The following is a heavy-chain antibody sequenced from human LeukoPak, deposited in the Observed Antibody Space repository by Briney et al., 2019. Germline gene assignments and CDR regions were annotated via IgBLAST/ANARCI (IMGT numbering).Heavy chain of an antibody. CDR2: IIGSGGST. V-gene: IGHV3-23*01. J-gene: IGHJ4*02. CDR3: AKDGAYCGGDCYPYYFDY. Sequence: GGSLRLSCAASGFTFSSYAMSWVRQAPGKGLEGVAAIIGSGGSTYYADSVKGRFTISRDNSKNTLYLQMNSLRAEDTAVYYCAKDGAYCGGDCYPYYFDYWGQGTLVTVSS. D-gene: IGHD2-21*02. CDR1: GFTFSSYA.